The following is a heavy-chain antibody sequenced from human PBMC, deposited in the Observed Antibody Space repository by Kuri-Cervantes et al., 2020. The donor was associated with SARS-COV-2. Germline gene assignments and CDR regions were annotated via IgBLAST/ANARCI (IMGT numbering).Heavy chain of an antibody. V-gene: IGHV3-23*01. CDR1: GFTFSSYA. CDR3: ARDRKRTLFGDFDY. Sequence: ETLSLTCAASGFTFSSYAMSWVRQAPGKGLEWVSGISGSGINFGNADSVKGRFTISSDTSKNTIYLQMNSLRVEDTAVYYCARDRKRTLFGDFDYWGQGLLVTVSS. CDR2: ISGSGINF. J-gene: IGHJ4*02. D-gene: IGHD1-14*01.